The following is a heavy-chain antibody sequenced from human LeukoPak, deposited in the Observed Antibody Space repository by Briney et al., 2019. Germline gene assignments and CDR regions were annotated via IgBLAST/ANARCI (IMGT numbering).Heavy chain of an antibody. V-gene: IGHV1-2*06. CDR1: GYTFTGYY. CDR2: INPNSGGT. CDR3: ARVISGSSWYKYDY. Sequence: ASVKVSCKASGYTFTGYYMHWVRQAPGQGVEWMGRINPNSGGTNYAQKFQGRVTMTRDTSISTAYMELSRLRSDDTAVYYCARVISGSSWYKYDYWGQGTLVTVSS. J-gene: IGHJ4*02. D-gene: IGHD6-13*01.